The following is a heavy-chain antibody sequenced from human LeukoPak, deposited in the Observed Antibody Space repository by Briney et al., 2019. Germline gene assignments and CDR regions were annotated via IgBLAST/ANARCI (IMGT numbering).Heavy chain of an antibody. V-gene: IGHV3-23*01. CDR1: GFTFSSYA. D-gene: IGHD3-10*01. CDR3: ARGGYYYGSGSYYDFDY. Sequence: GRSLRLSCAASGFTFSSYAMSWVRQAPGKGLEWVSAISGGGGSTYYADSVKGRFTISRDNSKNALYLQMNSLRAEDTAVYYCARGGYYYGSGSYYDFDYWGQGTLVTVSS. J-gene: IGHJ4*02. CDR2: ISGGGGST.